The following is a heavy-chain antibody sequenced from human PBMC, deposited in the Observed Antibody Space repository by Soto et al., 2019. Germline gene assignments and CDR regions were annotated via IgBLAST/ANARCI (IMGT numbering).Heavy chain of an antibody. D-gene: IGHD2-15*01. CDR3: AREAQVVVAATNWFDP. V-gene: IGHV3-33*01. CDR2: IWYDGSNK. J-gene: IGHJ5*02. CDR1: GFTFSSYG. Sequence: QVQLVESGGGVVQPGRSLRLSCAASGFTFSSYGMHWVRQAPGKGLEWVAVIWYDGSNKYYADSVKGRFTISRDNSKNTLYLQMNRLRAEDTAVYYCAREAQVVVAATNWFDPWGQGTLVTVSS.